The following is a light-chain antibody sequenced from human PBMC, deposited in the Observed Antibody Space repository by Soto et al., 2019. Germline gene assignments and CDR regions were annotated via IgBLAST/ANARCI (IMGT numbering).Light chain of an antibody. CDR3: SSHNSSNTRI. Sequence: QSVLTQPASVSGSPGQSIALSCTGTSSDIGAYDYVSWYQQHPDKAPKLMIYEVSNRPSGVSNRFSGSKSVNTATLTISGLQAEDEDDYYCSSHNSSNTRIFGTGTKVTVL. V-gene: IGLV2-14*03. CDR2: EVS. CDR1: SSDIGAYDY. J-gene: IGLJ1*01.